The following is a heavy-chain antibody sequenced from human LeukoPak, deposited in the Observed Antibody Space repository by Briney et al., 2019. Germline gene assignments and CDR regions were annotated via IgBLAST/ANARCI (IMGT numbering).Heavy chain of an antibody. CDR2: IYYSGTT. J-gene: IGHJ1*01. CDR1: GGSISSYY. Sequence: PSETLSLTCTVSGGSISSYYWSWIRQPPGKGLEWIGYIYYSGTTNYNPSLKSRVTISVDTSKNQLSLKLSSVTAADTAVYYCAREDYCSGGSCYSGYFQHWGQGTLVAVSS. D-gene: IGHD2-15*01. CDR3: AREDYCSGGSCYSGYFQH. V-gene: IGHV4-59*01.